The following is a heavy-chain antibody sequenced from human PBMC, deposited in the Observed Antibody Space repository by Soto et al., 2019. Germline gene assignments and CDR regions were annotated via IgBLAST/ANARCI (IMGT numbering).Heavy chain of an antibody. Sequence: QVQLVQSGAEVKKPGSSVKVSCKASGGTFSSYAISRVRQAPGQGLEWMGGIIPIFGTANYAQKFQGRVTITADESTSTAYMELSSLRSEDTAVYYCARDPRPKRRYYYYGMDVWGQGTTVTVSS. CDR1: GGTFSSYA. J-gene: IGHJ6*02. CDR2: IIPIFGTA. V-gene: IGHV1-69*01. CDR3: ARDPRPKRRYYYYGMDV.